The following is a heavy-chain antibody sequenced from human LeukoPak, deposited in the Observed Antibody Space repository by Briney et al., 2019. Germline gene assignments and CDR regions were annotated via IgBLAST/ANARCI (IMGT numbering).Heavy chain of an antibody. J-gene: IGHJ4*02. V-gene: IGHV1-2*02. CDR1: GYTFTGYY. CDR2: INPNSGGT. D-gene: IGHD6-6*01. CDR3: ARDVSLIAARPRFVDY. Sequence: RASVKVSCKASGYTFTGYYMHWVRQAPGQGLEWMGWINPNSGGTNYAQKFQGRVTITADESTSTAYMELSSLRSDDTAVYYCARDVSLIAARPRFVDYWGQGTLVTVSS.